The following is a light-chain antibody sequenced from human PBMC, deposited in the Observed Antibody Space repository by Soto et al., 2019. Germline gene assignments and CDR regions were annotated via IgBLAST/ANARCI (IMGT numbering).Light chain of an antibody. Sequence: QSALTQPASVSGSPGQSITISCTGTSSDVGGYNYVSWYQQHTGKAPKLMIYEVSNRPSGVSNRFSGSKSGNTASLTISGRQAEDEADYYCSSYASRSTRVFGGGTKLTVL. CDR2: EVS. V-gene: IGLV2-14*01. J-gene: IGLJ3*02. CDR1: SSDVGGYNY. CDR3: SSYASRSTRV.